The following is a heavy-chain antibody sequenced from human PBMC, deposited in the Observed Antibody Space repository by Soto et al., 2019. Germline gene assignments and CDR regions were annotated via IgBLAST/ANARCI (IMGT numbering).Heavy chain of an antibody. V-gene: IGHV3-23*01. CDR2: ISGSGGST. CDR1: GFTFSSYA. J-gene: IGHJ4*02. CDR3: AKVQGPHDSSGYYYYFDY. Sequence: PGGSLRLSCAASGFTFSSYAMSWVRRAPGKGLEWVSAISGSGGSTYYADSVKGRFTISRDSSKNTLYLQMNSLRAEDTAVYHCAKVQGPHDSSGYYYYFDYWGQGTLVTVSS. D-gene: IGHD3-22*01.